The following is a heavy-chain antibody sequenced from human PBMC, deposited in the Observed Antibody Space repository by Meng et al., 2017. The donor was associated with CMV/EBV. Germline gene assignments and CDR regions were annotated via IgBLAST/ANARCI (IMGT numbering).Heavy chain of an antibody. V-gene: IGHV3-11*05. Sequence: QVQVGGSGAGLVKPGGALRLSCAASGFTFSDYYISWIRQAPGKGLEWVSYISSSSSYTNYADSVKGRFTISRDNAKNSLYLQMNSLRAEDTAVYYCARLGVVPAAIGYWGQGTLVTVSS. J-gene: IGHJ4*02. CDR2: ISSSSSYT. D-gene: IGHD2-2*01. CDR3: ARLGVVPAAIGY. CDR1: GFTFSDYY.